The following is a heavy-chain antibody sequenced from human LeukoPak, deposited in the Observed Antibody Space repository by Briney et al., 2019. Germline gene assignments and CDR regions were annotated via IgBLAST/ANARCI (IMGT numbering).Heavy chain of an antibody. CDR1: GESFSGYY. D-gene: IGHD3-22*01. Sequence: PSETLSLTCAVYGESFSGYYWSWIRQPPGKGLEWIGEINHTGYTNYNPSLKSRVTISVDTSKNQFSLKLSSVTAADTAVYFCACLTTAEAFDIWGQGTMVTVSS. CDR3: ACLTTAEAFDI. CDR2: INHTGYT. V-gene: IGHV4-34*01. J-gene: IGHJ3*02.